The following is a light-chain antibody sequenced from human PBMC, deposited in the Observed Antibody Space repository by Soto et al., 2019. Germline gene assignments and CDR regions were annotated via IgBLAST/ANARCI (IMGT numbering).Light chain of an antibody. V-gene: IGKV3-15*01. CDR3: QQYNNWPPQYT. CDR2: GAS. Sequence: EIVMTQSPATLSVSPGERATLSCRASQSVSSNLAWYQQKPGQAPRLLIYGASTRATGIPARFSGSGSGTEFTLTISSLQSEDFAVYYCQQYNNWPPQYTFGLGTKLEIQ. J-gene: IGKJ2*01. CDR1: QSVSSN.